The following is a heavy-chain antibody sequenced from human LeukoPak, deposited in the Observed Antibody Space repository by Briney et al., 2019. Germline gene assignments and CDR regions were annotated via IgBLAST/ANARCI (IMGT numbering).Heavy chain of an antibody. D-gene: IGHD3-10*01. CDR1: GYTFTSYG. V-gene: IGHV1-18*01. J-gene: IGHJ4*02. CDR2: ISAYNGNT. Sequence: GASVKVSCKASGYTFTSYGISWVRQAPGQGLEWMGWISAYNGNTNYAQKLQGRVTMTTDTSTSTAYMELRSLRSDDTAVYYCARHKITMVRGVIKGSSFDYWGQGTLVTVSS. CDR3: ARHKITMVRGVIKGSSFDY.